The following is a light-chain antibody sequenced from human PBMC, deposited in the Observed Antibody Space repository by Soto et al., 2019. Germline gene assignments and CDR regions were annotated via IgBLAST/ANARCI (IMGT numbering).Light chain of an antibody. CDR2: DNT. CDR1: SSNVGARYD. Sequence: QSVLTQPPSVSGAPGQRVTISCTGSSSNVGARYDVHWYQQLPGKAPKLLIYDNTNRPSGVPDRFSGSNSGTSASLAIAGLQDADDDDDYCQSSYSSLGGSLFGGGTKVTVL. CDR3: QSSYSSLGGSL. J-gene: IGLJ3*02. V-gene: IGLV1-40*01.